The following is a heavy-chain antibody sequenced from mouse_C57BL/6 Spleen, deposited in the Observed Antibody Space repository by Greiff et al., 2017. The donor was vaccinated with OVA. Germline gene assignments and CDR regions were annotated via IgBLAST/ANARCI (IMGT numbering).Heavy chain of an antibody. D-gene: IGHD1-1*01. Sequence: EVQGVESGGDLVKPGGSLKLSCAASGFTFSSYGMSWVRQTPDKRLEWVATISSGGSYTYYPDSVKGRFTISRDNAKNTLYLQMSSLKSEDTAMYYCARHGDYGSSIDYWGQGTTLTVSS. J-gene: IGHJ2*01. CDR1: GFTFSSYG. V-gene: IGHV5-6*01. CDR2: ISSGGSYT. CDR3: ARHGDYGSSIDY.